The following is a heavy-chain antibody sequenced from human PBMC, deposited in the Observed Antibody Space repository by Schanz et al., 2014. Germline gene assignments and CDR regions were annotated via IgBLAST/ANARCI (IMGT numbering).Heavy chain of an antibody. CDR3: ARDKGGYYPFDY. D-gene: IGHD3-3*01. V-gene: IGHV3-30*02. CDR1: GFTFSIYG. CDR2: IRYDGSSK. Sequence: QVQLVESGGGVVQPGGSLRLSCAASGFTFSIYGMHWVRRAPGKGLEWVAFIRYDGSSKYYADSVRGRFTISRDNSKNTLYLQMDSLRAEDTAVYYCARDKGGYYPFDYWGQGTLVTVSS. J-gene: IGHJ4*02.